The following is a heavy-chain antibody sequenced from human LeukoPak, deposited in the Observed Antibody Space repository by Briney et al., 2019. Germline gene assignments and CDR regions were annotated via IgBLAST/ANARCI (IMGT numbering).Heavy chain of an antibody. Sequence: SLRLPCAAFGFTLYDYALPWVRQAPGKGLEWVLGISWNSGSIGYADSVKGRFTISRDNAKNSLYLQMNSLRAEDTALYYCAKAIVVVVEGAFDIWGQGTMVTVSS. CDR2: ISWNSGSI. D-gene: IGHD2-15*01. CDR1: GFTLYDYA. CDR3: AKAIVVVVEGAFDI. J-gene: IGHJ3*02. V-gene: IGHV3-9*01.